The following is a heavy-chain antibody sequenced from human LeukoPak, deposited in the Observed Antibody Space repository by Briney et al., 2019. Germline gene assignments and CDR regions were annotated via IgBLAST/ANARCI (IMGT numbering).Heavy chain of an antibody. CDR1: GYTFTSYY. J-gene: IGHJ4*02. CDR3: ARAWYSSSWSPGGLNY. Sequence: GASVKVSCKASGYTFTSYYMHWVRQAPGQGLEWMGWINPNSGGTNYAQKFQGRVTMTRDTSISTAYMELSRLRSDVTAVYYGARAWYSSSWSPGGLNYWGQGTLVTVSS. D-gene: IGHD6-13*01. CDR2: INPNSGGT. V-gene: IGHV1-2*02.